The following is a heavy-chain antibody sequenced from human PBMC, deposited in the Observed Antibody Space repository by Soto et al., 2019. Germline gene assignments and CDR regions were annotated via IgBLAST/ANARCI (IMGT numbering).Heavy chain of an antibody. CDR1: GGSINRSF. CDR2: IYSSGST. J-gene: IGHJ4*02. V-gene: IGHV4-4*08. CDR3: ARRADYYCYFEN. Sequence: QVQLQESGPGLVKPSETLSLTCSVAGGSINRSFWSWLRQSPGKGLEWIGYIYSSGSTSYNPSLKSRVTMSVDASNNQFYLNLRSVTAADTVVYYCARRADYYCYFENWGQGTLVTVSA. D-gene: IGHD3-10*01.